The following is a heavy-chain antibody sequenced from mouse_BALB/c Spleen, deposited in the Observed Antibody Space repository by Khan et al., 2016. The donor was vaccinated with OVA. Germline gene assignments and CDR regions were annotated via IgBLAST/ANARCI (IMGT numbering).Heavy chain of an antibody. V-gene: IGHV9-3-1*01. CDR3: TRPPHFSYVLVY. CDR1: GYTFTNYG. J-gene: IGHJ4*01. CDR2: ISTYTGEP. Sequence: VQLQESGPELKKPGETVKISCKASGYTFTNYGMNWVKQAPGKALKWMGWISTYTGEPTYADDFKGRFAFSLETSASTAYLQINNLKNEDTATYCCTRPPHFSYVLVYWGQGTSVTVSS.